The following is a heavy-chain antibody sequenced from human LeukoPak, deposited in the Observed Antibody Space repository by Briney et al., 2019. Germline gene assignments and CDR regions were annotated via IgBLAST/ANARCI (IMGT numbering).Heavy chain of an antibody. D-gene: IGHD3-22*01. V-gene: IGHV1-2*02. CDR1: GYTFTVYY. CDR2: INPNRGGT. J-gene: IGHJ3*02. Sequence: GASVKVSCKASGYTFTVYYMHCVRQAPGQGREWMGWINPNRGGTNYAQKFQGRVTMTRDTSISTAYMELSRLRSDDTAVYYCARDGSYDSSGYYVAFDIWGQGTMVTVSS. CDR3: ARDGSYDSSGYYVAFDI.